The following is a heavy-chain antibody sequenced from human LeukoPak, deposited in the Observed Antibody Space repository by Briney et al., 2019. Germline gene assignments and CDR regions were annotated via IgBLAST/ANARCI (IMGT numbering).Heavy chain of an antibody. CDR3: ARRAVTTLWEAYRNWFDP. J-gene: IGHJ5*02. Sequence: PSQTLSFTCAVSGGSFSSGGYSWCWIRQLPGKGLEWIVVIYHSGSTNYNSSLKSRATTSVDQSKPQFSLKLSSATAADTAVYYCARRAVTTLWEAYRNWFDPWGQGTLVAVSS. CDR1: GGSFSSGGYS. D-gene: IGHD4-17*01. V-gene: IGHV4-30-2*01. CDR2: IYHSGST.